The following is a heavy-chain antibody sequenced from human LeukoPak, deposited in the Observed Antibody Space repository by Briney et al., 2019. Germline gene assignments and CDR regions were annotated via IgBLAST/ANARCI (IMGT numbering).Heavy chain of an antibody. V-gene: IGHV3-23*01. CDR2: ITAGGAGT. CDR1: GFAFSSSA. CDR3: AKGQLRFDP. J-gene: IGHJ5*02. D-gene: IGHD1-1*01. Sequence: PGGSLRLSCAASGFAFSSSAMSWVRQAPGKGLEWVSSITAGGAGTYYADSVKGRFTVTRDNSKNSLYLQINSLRAKDTAVYYCAKGQLRFDPWGQGTLVTVCS.